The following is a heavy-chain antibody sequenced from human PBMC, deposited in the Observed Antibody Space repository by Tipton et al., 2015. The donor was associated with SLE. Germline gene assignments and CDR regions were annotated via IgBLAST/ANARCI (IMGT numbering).Heavy chain of an antibody. CDR3: ARDDYSNYGGGDY. V-gene: IGHV4-4*02. J-gene: IGHJ4*02. CDR2: IYHSGST. D-gene: IGHD4-11*01. CDR1: GGSITRSNW. Sequence: GSLRLSCAVSGGSITRSNWWSWIRQPPGKGLEWIGEIYHSGSTNYNPSLKSRVTISVDKSKNQFSLKLRSVTAADTAVYYCARDDYSNYGGGDYWSQGTLATVSS.